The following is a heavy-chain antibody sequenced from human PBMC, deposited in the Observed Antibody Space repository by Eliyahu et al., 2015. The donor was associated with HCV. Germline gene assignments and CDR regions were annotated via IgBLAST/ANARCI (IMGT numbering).Heavy chain of an antibody. J-gene: IGHJ6*02. CDR2: ISWKSGSX. CDR3: AKDLRAPTRFYRWRHYYYGMDV. D-gene: IGHD3-16*02. Sequence: EVQXVESGXGLVQPGRSLRLSCAAXGFXVDXYAMHWVRQXPGKGLEWVSGISWKSGSXDYADSVKGRFTISRDSAKNSLYLEIDSLRVEDTALYFCAKDLRAPTRFYRWRHYYYGMDVWGQGTTVTVSS. CDR1: GFXVDXYA. V-gene: IGHV3-9*01.